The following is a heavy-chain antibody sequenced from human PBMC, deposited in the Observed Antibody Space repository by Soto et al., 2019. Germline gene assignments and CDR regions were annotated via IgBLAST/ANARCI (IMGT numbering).Heavy chain of an antibody. CDR1: GINFNNAY. CDR3: TTVANDCGSGSPVRDY. Sequence: LRLSCAASGINFNNAYMGWVRQALGKGPERLGRIKSVPYGCKTDYAAPVKGRFTISRDDSQSIMYLQMDRLRTEDSAIYYCTTVANDCGSGSPVRDYWGLGTVVAVPS. J-gene: IGHJ4*02. D-gene: IGHD3-10*01. V-gene: IGHV3-15*01. CDR2: IKSVPYGCKT.